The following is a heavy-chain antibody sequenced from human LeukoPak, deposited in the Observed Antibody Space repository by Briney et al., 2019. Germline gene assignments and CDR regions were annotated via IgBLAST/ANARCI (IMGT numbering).Heavy chain of an antibody. CDR3: ARDWRPYGSGSYHFDY. V-gene: IGHV4-30-4*01. CDR1: GGSISSGDYY. D-gene: IGHD3-10*01. J-gene: IGHJ4*02. Sequence: SETLPLTCTVSGGSISSGDYYWSWIRQPPGKGLEWIGYIYYSGSTYYNPSLKSRVTISVDTSKNQFSLKLSSVTAADTAVYYCARDWRPYGSGSYHFDYWGQGTLVTVSS. CDR2: IYYSGST.